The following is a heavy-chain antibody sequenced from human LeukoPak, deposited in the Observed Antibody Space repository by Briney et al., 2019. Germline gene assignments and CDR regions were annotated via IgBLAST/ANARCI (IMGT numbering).Heavy chain of an antibody. J-gene: IGHJ4*02. CDR1: GFTFSSYS. Sequence: GGSLRLSCAASGFTFSSYSRNWVRQAPGKGLEWVSSISSSSSYIYYADSVKGRFTISRDNAKNSLYLQMNSLRAEDTAVYYCARNGNSGYDSIDYWGQGTLVTVSS. D-gene: IGHD5-12*01. V-gene: IGHV3-21*01. CDR2: ISSSSSYI. CDR3: ARNGNSGYDSIDY.